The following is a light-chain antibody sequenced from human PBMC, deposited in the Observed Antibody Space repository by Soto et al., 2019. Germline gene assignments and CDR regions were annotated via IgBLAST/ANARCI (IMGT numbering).Light chain of an antibody. CDR2: GAS. Sequence: EIVLTQSPGTLSLSPGERATLSCRASQSVSSSYLAWYQQKPDQAPRLLIYGASSRATGIPDRFSGSGSGTDFTLTISRLEPEDFAVYYCQQYGSSPPRTFGQGTKLEIK. J-gene: IGKJ2*01. V-gene: IGKV3-20*01. CDR3: QQYGSSPPRT. CDR1: QSVSSSY.